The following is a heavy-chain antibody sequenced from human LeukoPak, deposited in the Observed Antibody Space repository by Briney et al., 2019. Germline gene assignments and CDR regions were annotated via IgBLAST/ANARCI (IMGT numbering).Heavy chain of an antibody. CDR2: VLSVGSRI. J-gene: IGHJ4*02. Sequence: GGSLRLSCAASGFTFTNYWMHWVRHAPGKGLVWVSRVLSVGSRITYADSVKGRFTISRDNAKNTLYLQMNSLRAEDTAVYYCARWSGNGIDYWGQGTLVTVSS. CDR3: ARWSGNGIDY. V-gene: IGHV3-74*01. CDR1: GFTFTNYW. D-gene: IGHD3-3*01.